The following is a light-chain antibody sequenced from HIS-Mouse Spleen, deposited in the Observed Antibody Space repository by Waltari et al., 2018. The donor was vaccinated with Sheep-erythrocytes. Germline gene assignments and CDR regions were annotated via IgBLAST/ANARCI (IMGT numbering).Light chain of an antibody. J-gene: IGLJ2*01. CDR2: KDS. CDR1: ALPKQY. Sequence: SYELTQPPSVSVSPGQTARITCPGDALPKQYAYWSQQKPGQAPVLVIYKDSERPSGIPERFSGSSSGTTVTLTISGVQAEDEADYYCQSADSSGTSHVVFGGGTKLTVL. V-gene: IGLV3-25*03. CDR3: QSADSSGTSHVV.